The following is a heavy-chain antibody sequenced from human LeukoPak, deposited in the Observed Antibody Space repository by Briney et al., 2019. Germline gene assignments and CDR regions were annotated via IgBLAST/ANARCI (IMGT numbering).Heavy chain of an antibody. CDR1: GFTFSDYY. J-gene: IGHJ4*02. CDR3: TRLDNSGYYFHDY. V-gene: IGHV4-59*08. CDR2: IHYSGST. Sequence: PGGSLRLSCAASGFTFSDYYMSWIRQPPGKGLEWIGYIHYSGSTNYNPSLRSRVTISLDTSKKQISLGLRSVTAADTAVYYCTRLDNSGYYFHDYWGQGTLVTVSS. D-gene: IGHD3-22*01.